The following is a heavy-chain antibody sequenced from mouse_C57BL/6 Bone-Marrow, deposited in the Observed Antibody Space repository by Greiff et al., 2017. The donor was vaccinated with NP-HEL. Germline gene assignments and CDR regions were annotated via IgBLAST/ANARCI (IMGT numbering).Heavy chain of an antibody. Sequence: QVQLQQPGAELVRPGSSVKLSCKASGYTFTSYWMHWVKQRPIQGLEWIGNIDPSDSETHYNQKFKDKATLTVDKSSSTAYMQLSSLTSEDSAVYYCARGRNDYDDGWYLDVWGTGTTVTVSS. D-gene: IGHD2-4*01. CDR2: IDPSDSET. V-gene: IGHV1-52*01. J-gene: IGHJ1*03. CDR3: ARGRNDYDDGWYLDV. CDR1: GYTFTSYW.